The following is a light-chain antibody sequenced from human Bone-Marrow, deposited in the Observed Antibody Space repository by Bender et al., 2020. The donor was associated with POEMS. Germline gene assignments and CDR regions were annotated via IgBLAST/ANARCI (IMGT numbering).Light chain of an antibody. V-gene: IGLV3-21*04. CDR3: QVWDTSTDWL. Sequence: SYVLTQPPSLSVAPGKTATITCGGDNMESKSVHWYQQRPGQAPVLVIYFDSDRPSGIPERFSGSNSGNTATLTITRVEAGDEADYFCQVWDTSTDWLFGGGTKLTVL. CDR1: NMESKS. CDR2: FDS. J-gene: IGLJ3*02.